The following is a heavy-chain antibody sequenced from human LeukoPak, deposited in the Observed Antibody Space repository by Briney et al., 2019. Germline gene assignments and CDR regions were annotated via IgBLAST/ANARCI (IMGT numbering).Heavy chain of an antibody. CDR2: IYYSGST. CDR1: GGSISSSSYY. CDR3: RAGTILSLIGYYMDV. V-gene: IGHV4-39*07. J-gene: IGHJ6*03. D-gene: IGHD1-7*01. Sequence: PSETLSLTCTVSGGSISSSSYYWGWIRQPPGEGLEWIGSIYYSGSTYYNPSLKSRVTISVDTSKNQFSLKLSSVTAADTAVYYCRAGTILSLIGYYMDVWGKGTTVTVSS.